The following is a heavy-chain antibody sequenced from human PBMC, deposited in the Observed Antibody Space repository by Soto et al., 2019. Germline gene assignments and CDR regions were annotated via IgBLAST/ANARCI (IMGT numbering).Heavy chain of an antibody. J-gene: IGHJ6*02. V-gene: IGHV1-58*01. CDR1: GFTFTSSA. CDR3: AAEGTTVTTLYYYYGMDV. CDR2: IVVGSGNT. D-gene: IGHD4-17*01. Sequence: SVKVSCKASGFTFTSSAVHWVRQASGQRLEWIGWIVVGSGNTNYAQKFQERVTITRDMSTSTAYMELSSLRSEDTAVYYCAAEGTTVTTLYYYYGMDVWGQGTTVTVSS.